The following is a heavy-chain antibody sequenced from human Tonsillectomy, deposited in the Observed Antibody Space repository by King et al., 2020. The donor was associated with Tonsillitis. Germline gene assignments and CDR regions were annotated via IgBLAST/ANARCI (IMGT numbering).Heavy chain of an antibody. J-gene: IGHJ4*02. Sequence: VQLQQSGAEVKKPGESLRISCKGSGNSFTNSWISWVRQMPGKGLEWMGRIDPIDSYTNYSPSFQGHVTISVDKSISTAYLQWSSLKASDTAMYYCARRNCISTSCYFDYWGQGTLVTVSS. V-gene: IGHV5-10-1*03. CDR2: IDPIDSYT. D-gene: IGHD2-2*01. CDR1: GNSFTNSW. CDR3: ARRNCISTSCYFDY.